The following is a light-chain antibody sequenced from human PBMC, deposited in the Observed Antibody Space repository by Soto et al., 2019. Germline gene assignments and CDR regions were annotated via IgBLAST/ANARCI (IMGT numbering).Light chain of an antibody. J-gene: IGKJ2*01. CDR1: QSVSNSA. Sequence: EIVLTQSPGTLSLSPGERATLSCRASQSVSNSALAWYLQKPGQAPRRLIYGASSRATGIPDRFSGSGSGTDFTLTISRLEPEDFAVYYCQLYGSSPMYTFGQGTRLEIK. CDR2: GAS. CDR3: QLYGSSPMYT. V-gene: IGKV3-20*01.